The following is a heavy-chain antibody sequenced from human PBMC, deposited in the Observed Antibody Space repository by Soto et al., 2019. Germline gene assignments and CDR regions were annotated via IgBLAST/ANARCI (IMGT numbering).Heavy chain of an antibody. Sequence: QVQLVQSGAEVKKPGASVKVSCKVSGYTLTELSMHWVRQAPGKGLEWMGGFDPEDGETIYAQKFQGRVTMTEDTSTDTANKELSSLRSGDTAVYYCAAWGKERWLQGGWDWGQGTLVTVSS. J-gene: IGHJ4*02. CDR1: GYTLTELS. D-gene: IGHD3-16*01. V-gene: IGHV1-24*01. CDR3: AAWGKERWLQGGWD. CDR2: FDPEDGET.